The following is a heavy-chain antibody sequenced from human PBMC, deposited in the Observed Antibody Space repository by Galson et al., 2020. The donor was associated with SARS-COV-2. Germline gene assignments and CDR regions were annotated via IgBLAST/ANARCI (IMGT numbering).Heavy chain of an antibody. CDR2: IWYDGSNK. CDR1: GFTFSSYG. CDR3: AKGAHYMDV. V-gene: IGHV3-33*06. J-gene: IGHJ6*03. Sequence: GGSLRLSCAASGFTFSSYGMHWVHQAPGKGLEWVAVIWYDGSNKYYADSVKGRFTISRDNSKNTLYLQMNSLRAEDTAVYYCAKGAHYMDVWGKGTTVTVSS.